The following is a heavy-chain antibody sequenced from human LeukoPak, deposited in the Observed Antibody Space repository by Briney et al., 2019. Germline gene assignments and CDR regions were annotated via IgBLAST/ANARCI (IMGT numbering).Heavy chain of an antibody. V-gene: IGHV3-23*01. J-gene: IGHJ4*02. CDR2: ISGSGGTT. CDR1: GFTFSSYA. CDR3: ARGLQEYTYGFDY. D-gene: IGHD5-18*01. Sequence: PGGSLRLSCAASGFTFSSYAMTWVRQAPGKGLEWVSAISGSGGTTYYADSVKGRFTISRDNSRNTLYLQMNSLRADDTAVYYCARGLQEYTYGFDYWGKGTLVAVSS.